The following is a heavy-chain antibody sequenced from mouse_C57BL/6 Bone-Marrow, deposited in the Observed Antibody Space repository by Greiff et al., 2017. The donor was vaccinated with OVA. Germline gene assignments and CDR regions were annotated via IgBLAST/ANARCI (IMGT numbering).Heavy chain of an antibody. CDR2: IDPENGDT. CDR3: TTLPY. J-gene: IGHJ2*01. CDR1: GFNIKDDY. V-gene: IGHV14-4*01. Sequence: LGEAGVELVSPVASVKLSCTASGFNIKDDYMHWVKQRPEQGLEWIGWIDPENGDTEYASKFQGKATITADTSSNTAYLQLSSLTSEDTAVYYCTTLPYWGQGTTLTVSS.